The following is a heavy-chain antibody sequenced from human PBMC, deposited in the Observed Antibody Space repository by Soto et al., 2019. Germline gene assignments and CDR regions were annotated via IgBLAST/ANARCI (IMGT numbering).Heavy chain of an antibody. CDR3: TGSCSRSSVLGSFDT. J-gene: IGHJ5*02. CDR1: GYSLTELS. V-gene: IGHV1-24*01. D-gene: IGHD6-6*01. Sequence: ASVKVSCKASGYSLTELSMHWVRQAPGKGLEWMGGFDPEDAGPIYAQKFQGRVTMTEDTSIDTAYMELSSLGSEDTAVFYCTGSCSRSSVLGSFDTWGQGTLVTVSS. CDR2: FDPEDAGP.